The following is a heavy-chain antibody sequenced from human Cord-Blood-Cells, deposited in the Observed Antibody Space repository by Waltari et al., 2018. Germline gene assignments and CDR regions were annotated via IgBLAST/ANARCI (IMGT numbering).Heavy chain of an antibody. CDR3: TTEEGSYYFDY. V-gene: IGHV3-15*01. CDR1: GLTLVNAW. J-gene: IGHJ4*02. CDR2: IKSKTEGGTT. Sequence: EVQLVESGGGLVKPGGSLSFSCAASGLTLVNAWMSWVRQAPGKGLEWVGRIKSKTEGGTTDYAAPVKGRFTISRDDSKNTLYLQMNSLKTEDTAVYYCTTEEGSYYFDYWGQGTLVTVSS. D-gene: IGHD1-26*01.